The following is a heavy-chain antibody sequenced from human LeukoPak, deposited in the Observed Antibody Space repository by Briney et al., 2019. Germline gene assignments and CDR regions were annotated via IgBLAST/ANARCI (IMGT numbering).Heavy chain of an antibody. CDR3: ARDKSGQQLVPFDY. D-gene: IGHD6-13*01. CDR1: GGFISSSTSY. Sequence: SETLSLTCTVSGGFISSSTSYWGWIRQPPGKGLEWIGDIYYSGSTYSHPSLKSRVTISVDTSKNQFSLKLSSVTAADTAVYYCARDKSGQQLVPFDYWGQGTLVTVSS. J-gene: IGHJ4*02. V-gene: IGHV4-39*07. CDR2: IYYSGST.